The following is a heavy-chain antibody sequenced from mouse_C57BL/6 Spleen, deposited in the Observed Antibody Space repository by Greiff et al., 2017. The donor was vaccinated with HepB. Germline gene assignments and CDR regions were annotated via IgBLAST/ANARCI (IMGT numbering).Heavy chain of an antibody. CDR3: ARLSTVVTTTGWAMDY. V-gene: IGHV5-6*01. CDR1: GFTFSSYG. J-gene: IGHJ4*01. CDR2: ISSGGSYT. Sequence: EVKLVESGGDLVKPGGSLKLSCAASGFTFSSYGMSWVRQTPDKRLEWVATISSGGSYTYYPDSVKVRFTISRDNAKKTLYLQMSSLKSEDTAMYYCARLSTVVTTTGWAMDYWGQGTSVTVSS. D-gene: IGHD2-2*01.